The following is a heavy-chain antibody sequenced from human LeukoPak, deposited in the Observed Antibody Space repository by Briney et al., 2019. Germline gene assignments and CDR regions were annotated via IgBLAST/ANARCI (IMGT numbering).Heavy chain of an antibody. CDR2: FYNRGNT. CDR1: GASVSSGSYY. CDR3: ARLRSGSYYFDY. V-gene: IGHV4-39*02. D-gene: IGHD6-25*01. J-gene: IGHJ4*02. Sequence: PSETLSLTCNVSGASVSSGSYYWGWIRQPPGNGLEWIGNFYNRGNTNYSPSLKSRITISVDTSKNHLSLKLSSVTAADTAVYFCARLRSGSYYFDYWGQGTLVTVSS.